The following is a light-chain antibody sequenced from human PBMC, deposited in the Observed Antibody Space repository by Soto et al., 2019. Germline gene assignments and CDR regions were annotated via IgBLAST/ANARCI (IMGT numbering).Light chain of an antibody. V-gene: IGKV1-39*01. J-gene: IGKJ3*01. CDR1: QSISSY. CDR3: QQSYSTPFS. Sequence: DIQMTQYPSSLSASVGDRVTITCRASQSISSYLNWYQQKPGKAPKLLIYAASSLQSGVPSRFSGSGSGTDFTLTISSLQPEDFATYYCQQSYSTPFSCCTGTKVDIK. CDR2: AAS.